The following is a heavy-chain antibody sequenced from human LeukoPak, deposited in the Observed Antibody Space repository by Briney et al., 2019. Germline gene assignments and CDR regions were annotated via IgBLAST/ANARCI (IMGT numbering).Heavy chain of an antibody. CDR2: ITASGGTT. J-gene: IGHJ4*02. Sequence: GGSLRLSCAASEFSFSNYDMSWVRQAPGKGLEWVSSITASGGTTYNADSVKGRFTISRDNSKNTLYLQMNSLKVADTALYYCAKDWDYWGQGTLVTVSS. V-gene: IGHV3-23*01. CDR1: EFSFSNYD. CDR3: AKDWDY.